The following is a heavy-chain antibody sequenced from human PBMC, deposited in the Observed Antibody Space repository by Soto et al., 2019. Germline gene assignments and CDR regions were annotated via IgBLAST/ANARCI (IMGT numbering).Heavy chain of an antibody. V-gene: IGHV3-30-3*01. Sequence: GGSLRLSCAASGFTFSSYAMHWVRQAPGKGLEWVAVISYDGSNKYYADSVKGRFTISRDNSKNTLYLQMNSLRAEDTAVYYCARDGYCSGGSCYRFDYWGQGTLVTVSS. CDR3: ARDGYCSGGSCYRFDY. J-gene: IGHJ4*02. CDR2: ISYDGSNK. CDR1: GFTFSSYA. D-gene: IGHD2-15*01.